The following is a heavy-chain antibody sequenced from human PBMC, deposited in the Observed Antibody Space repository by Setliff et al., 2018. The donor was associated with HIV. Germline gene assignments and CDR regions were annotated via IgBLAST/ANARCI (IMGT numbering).Heavy chain of an antibody. CDR2: IYHTEYT. Sequence: SETLSLTCAVSGGSLSSDNWWTWVRQPPGKGLEWIGEIYHTEYTNYSPSLKSRVSLSVDRSKNQFSLNLTSVTAADTAVYYCARGHCSGTNCYGVDYYGMDVWGQGTTVTVSS. CDR3: ARGHCSGTNCYGVDYYGMDV. D-gene: IGHD2-2*01. J-gene: IGHJ6*02. V-gene: IGHV4-4*02. CDR1: GGSLSSDNW.